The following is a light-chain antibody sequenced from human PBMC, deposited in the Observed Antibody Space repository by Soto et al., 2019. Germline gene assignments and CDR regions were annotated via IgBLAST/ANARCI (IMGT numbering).Light chain of an antibody. CDR1: QSVSSSY. Sequence: EIVLTQSPGTLSLSPGERATLSCRASQSVSSSYLAWYQQKPGQAPRLLIYGASSRATGIPDRFSGSGSGTGFTLTISRLEPQDFAVYYFQQYGSSPVTFGPGTKVDIK. V-gene: IGKV3-20*01. CDR3: QQYGSSPVT. J-gene: IGKJ3*01. CDR2: GAS.